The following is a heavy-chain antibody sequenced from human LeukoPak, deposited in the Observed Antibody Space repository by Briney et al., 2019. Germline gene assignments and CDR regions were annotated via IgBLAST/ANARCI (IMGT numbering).Heavy chain of an antibody. V-gene: IGHV3-74*01. CDR2: INSDGSST. CDR1: GFTFSSYW. CDR3: ARVGDYGDYVGAFDI. Sequence: GGSLRLSCAASGFTFSSYWMHWVRHAPGKGPVWVSRINSDGSSTSYADSVKGRFTISRDNAKNTLYLQMNSLRAEDTAVYYCARVGDYGDYVGAFDIWGQGTMVTVSS. D-gene: IGHD4-17*01. J-gene: IGHJ3*02.